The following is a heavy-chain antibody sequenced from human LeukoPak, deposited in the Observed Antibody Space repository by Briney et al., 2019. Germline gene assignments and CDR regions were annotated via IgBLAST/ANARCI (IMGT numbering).Heavy chain of an antibody. CDR1: GGSFSGYY. CDR3: ARVPSNYYDSSGYYLGFDY. Sequence: SETLSLTCAVYGGSFSGYYWSRIRQPPGKELEWIGEINHSGSTNYNPSLKSRVTISVDTSKNQFSLKLSSVTAADTAVFYCARVPSNYYDSSGYYLGFDYWGQGTLVTVSS. J-gene: IGHJ4*02. CDR2: INHSGST. V-gene: IGHV4-34*01. D-gene: IGHD3-22*01.